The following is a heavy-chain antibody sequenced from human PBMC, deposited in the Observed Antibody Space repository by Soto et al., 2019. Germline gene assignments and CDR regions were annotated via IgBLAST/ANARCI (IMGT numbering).Heavy chain of an antibody. CDR1: GFTYSSYG. CDR3: AKDHGSSSAPVNFDY. Sequence: QVQLVESGGGVVQPGRSLRLSCAASGFTYSSYGMHWVRQAPGKGLEWVAVISYDGSNKYYADSVKGRFTISRDNSKNTLYLQMNILRAEDTAVYYCAKDHGSSSAPVNFDYWGQGTLVTVSS. J-gene: IGHJ4*02. V-gene: IGHV3-30*18. D-gene: IGHD6-6*01. CDR2: ISYDGSNK.